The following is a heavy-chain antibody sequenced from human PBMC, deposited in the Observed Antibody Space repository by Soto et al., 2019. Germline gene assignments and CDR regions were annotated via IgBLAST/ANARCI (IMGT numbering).Heavy chain of an antibody. CDR3: ARWLIAVAGTSYYYYGMDV. J-gene: IGHJ6*02. CDR1: GFTFSSYS. CDR2: ISSSSSYI. D-gene: IGHD6-19*01. Sequence: EVQLVESGGGLVKPGGSLRLSCAASGFTFSSYSMNWVRQAPGKGLEWVSSISSSSSYIYYADSVEGRFTISRDNAKNSLYLQMNSLRAEDTAVYYCARWLIAVAGTSYYYYGMDVWGQGTTVTVSS. V-gene: IGHV3-21*01.